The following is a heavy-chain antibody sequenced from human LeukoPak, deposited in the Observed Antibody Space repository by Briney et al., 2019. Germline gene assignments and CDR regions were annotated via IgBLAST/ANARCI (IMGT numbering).Heavy chain of an antibody. Sequence: PSETLSLTCAVSGGSISSGGYSWSWIRQPPGKGLEWIGYIYHSGSTYYNPSLKSRVTISVDRSKNQFSLKLSSVTAADTAVYYCARAPTTVTWFDPWGQGTLVAVSS. CDR2: IYHSGST. CDR3: ARAPTTVTWFDP. CDR1: GGSISSGGYS. V-gene: IGHV4-30-2*01. D-gene: IGHD4-17*01. J-gene: IGHJ5*02.